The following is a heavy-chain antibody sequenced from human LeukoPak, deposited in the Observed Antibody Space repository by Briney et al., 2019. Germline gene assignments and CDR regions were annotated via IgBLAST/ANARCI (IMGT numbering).Heavy chain of an antibody. J-gene: IGHJ4*02. CDR2: ISSSNGNT. Sequence: ASVKVSCKTAGYTFRNYGINWVRQAPGQRLEWMGWISSSNGNTNYAQKLQGRVTMITDTSTSTAYMELTSLRFDDTAIYYCARDPDLGSGYFDYWGLGTLVTVSS. V-gene: IGHV1-18*01. D-gene: IGHD6-19*01. CDR3: ARDPDLGSGYFDY. CDR1: GYTFRNYG.